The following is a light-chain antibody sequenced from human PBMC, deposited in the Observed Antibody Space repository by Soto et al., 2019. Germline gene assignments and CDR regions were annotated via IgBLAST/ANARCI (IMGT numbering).Light chain of an antibody. Sequence: QYVLTQPPSVSEAPGQRVTISCTGSRSNIGAGYDVHWYQQLPGTAPKLLIYGNSNRPSGVPDRFSGSKSGTSASLAITGLQAEDEADYYCQSYDSSLSGYVVFGGGTKLTVL. J-gene: IGLJ2*01. CDR2: GNS. CDR1: RSNIGAGYD. CDR3: QSYDSSLSGYVV. V-gene: IGLV1-40*01.